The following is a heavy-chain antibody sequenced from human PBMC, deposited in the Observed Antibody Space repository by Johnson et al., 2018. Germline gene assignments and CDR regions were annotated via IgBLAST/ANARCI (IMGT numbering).Heavy chain of an antibody. CDR3: ARGPRGYYDSSGYYSAEYFQH. J-gene: IGHJ1*01. CDR1: GYTFTSYD. CDR2: MNLNRGNT. D-gene: IGHD3-22*01. V-gene: IGHV1-8*01. Sequence: VQLVQSGAEVKKPGASVKVSCKASGYTFTSYDINWVRQATGQGLEWMGWMNLNRGNTGYAQKFQGRVTMTRNTSISTAYMELSSRRSEDTAVYYCARGPRGYYDSSGYYSAEYFQHWGQGTLVTVSS.